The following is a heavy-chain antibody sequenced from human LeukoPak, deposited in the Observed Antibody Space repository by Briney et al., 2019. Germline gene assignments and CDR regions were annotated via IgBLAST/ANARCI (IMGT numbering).Heavy chain of an antibody. CDR2: MNPNSGKT. J-gene: IGHJ4*02. D-gene: IGHD6-19*01. CDR3: AKAKSSGWVFFDY. Sequence: ASVEVSCKASGYTFTSYGINWVRQATGQGLEWMGWMNPNSGKTDYEQKFQGRVTMTRNSSISTAYMELSSLRSEDTAVYYCAKAKSSGWVFFDYWGQGTLVTVSS. V-gene: IGHV1-8*01. CDR1: GYTFTSYG.